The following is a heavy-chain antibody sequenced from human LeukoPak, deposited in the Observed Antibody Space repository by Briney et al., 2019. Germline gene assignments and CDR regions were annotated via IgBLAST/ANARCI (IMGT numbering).Heavy chain of an antibody. CDR3: AKDLDPAVVVTAPLDY. J-gene: IGHJ4*02. V-gene: IGHV3-30*18. D-gene: IGHD2-21*02. Sequence: GGSLRLSCAASGFTFSSYWMHWVRQAPGKGLEWVAVISYDGSNKYYADSVKGRFTISRDNSKNTLYLQMNSLRAEDTAVYYCAKDLDPAVVVTAPLDYWGQGTLVTVSS. CDR1: GFTFSSYW. CDR2: ISYDGSNK.